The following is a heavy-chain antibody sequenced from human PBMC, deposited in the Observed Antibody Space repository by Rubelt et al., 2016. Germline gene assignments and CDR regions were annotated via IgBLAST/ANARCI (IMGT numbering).Heavy chain of an antibody. D-gene: IGHD3-10*01. CDR1: GGYFSGYY. V-gene: IGHV4-34*01. CDR3: AGRRFGELLNYYYYYMDV. J-gene: IGHJ6*03. Sequence: QMQLQRWGAGLLKPSEALSLTCVVYGGYFSGYYWSWIRQPPGRGLEWIGEINQSGTTNYNPSLKSRVTISVDTSKNQFSLKLSSVTAPDTAVYYCAGRRFGELLNYYYYYMDVWGKGTTVTVSS. CDR2: INQSGTT.